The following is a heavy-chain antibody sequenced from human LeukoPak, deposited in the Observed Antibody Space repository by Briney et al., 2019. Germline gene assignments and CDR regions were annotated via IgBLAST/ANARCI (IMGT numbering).Heavy chain of an antibody. Sequence: PSETLSLTCAVYGGSFSGYYWSWIRQPPGKGLEWIGEINHSGSTNYNPSLKSRVTISVDTSKNQFSLKLGSVTAADTAVYYCARVRQALYYYGMDVWGQGTTVTVSS. D-gene: IGHD3-10*01. V-gene: IGHV4-34*01. CDR1: GGSFSGYY. CDR3: ARVRQALYYYGMDV. J-gene: IGHJ6*02. CDR2: INHSGST.